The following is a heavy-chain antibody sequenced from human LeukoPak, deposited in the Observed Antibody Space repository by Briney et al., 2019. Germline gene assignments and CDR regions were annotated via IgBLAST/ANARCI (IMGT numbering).Heavy chain of an antibody. D-gene: IGHD6-13*01. CDR3: AKYGIAAAGIHAFDI. CDR2: ISGSGIST. CDR1: GFTFSDYG. J-gene: IGHJ3*02. Sequence: GGSLRLSCEAAGFTFSDYGMNWVRQAPGKGLEWVSGISGSGISTYYADSVKGRFTISRDNSKNTLYLQMNSLRVEDTAVYYCAKYGIAAAGIHAFDIWGQGTMVTVSS. V-gene: IGHV3-23*01.